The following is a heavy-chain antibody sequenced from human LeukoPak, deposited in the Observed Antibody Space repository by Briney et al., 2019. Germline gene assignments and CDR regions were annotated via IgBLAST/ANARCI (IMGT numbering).Heavy chain of an antibody. Sequence: GASVKVSCKASGGTFSSYAISWVRQAPGQGLEWMGGIIPIFGTADYAQKFQGRVTITTDESTSTAYMELSSLRSEDTAVYYCAGVPRTIFGVAPVGFDIWGQGTMVTVSS. CDR1: GGTFSSYA. V-gene: IGHV1-69*05. J-gene: IGHJ3*02. CDR2: IIPIFGTA. CDR3: AGVPRTIFGVAPVGFDI. D-gene: IGHD3-3*01.